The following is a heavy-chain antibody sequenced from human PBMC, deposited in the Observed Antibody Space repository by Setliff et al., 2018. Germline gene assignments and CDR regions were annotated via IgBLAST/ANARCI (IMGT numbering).Heavy chain of an antibody. CDR3: ARGLVEYTISYYFDN. V-gene: IGHV4-39*01. CDR2: IYYSGST. J-gene: IGHJ4*02. D-gene: IGHD2-15*01. CDR1: GGSISSSSYY. Sequence: SSETLSLTCTVSGGSISSSSYYWGWIRLPPGKRLEWIGTIYYSGSTYYNPSLKSRVTISVDTSKNQFSLKLSSVTAADTAVYYCARGLVEYTISYYFDNWGQGTLVTVSS.